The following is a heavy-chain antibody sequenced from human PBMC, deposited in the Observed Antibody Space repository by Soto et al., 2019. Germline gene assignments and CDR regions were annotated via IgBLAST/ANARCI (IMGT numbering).Heavy chain of an antibody. Sequence: PSQTLSLTCTVSGGSIRTYSWSWFRRPPGGRLELIGCISYTGSADCSPSLKSRISMSVDTSKNQFSLKLNSVTAADTAVYYCLRSHGGYWGQGIQVTVSS. CDR3: LRSHGGY. J-gene: IGHJ4*02. CDR1: GGSIRTYS. CDR2: ISYTGSA. V-gene: IGHV4-59*03.